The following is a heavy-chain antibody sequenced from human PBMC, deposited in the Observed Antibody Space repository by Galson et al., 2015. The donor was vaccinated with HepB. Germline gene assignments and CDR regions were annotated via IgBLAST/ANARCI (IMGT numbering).Heavy chain of an antibody. Sequence: SCKASGYTFATQAIHWARQAPGQRLEWMAWINPDNGNTKYSEKFQGRFTVSWDTSATTAYMEMSDLRSEDTAVYYCARGTEFFDFWGQGTLVAVSS. V-gene: IGHV1-3*01. J-gene: IGHJ4*02. CDR3: ARGTEFFDF. CDR1: GYTFATQA. CDR2: INPDNGNT.